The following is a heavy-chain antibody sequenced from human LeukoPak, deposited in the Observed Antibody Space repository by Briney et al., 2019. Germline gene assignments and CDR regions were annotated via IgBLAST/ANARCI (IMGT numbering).Heavy chain of an antibody. D-gene: IGHD6-13*01. CDR3: ARGRIAAAGTPGADY. CDR1: GGTFSSYA. Sequence: ASVKVSCKASGGTFSSYAISWVRQAPGQGLEWMGGIIPIFVTANYAQKFQGRVTITADESTSTAYMELSSLRSEDTAVYYCARGRIAAAGTPGADYWGQGTLVTVSS. J-gene: IGHJ4*02. V-gene: IGHV1-69*13. CDR2: IIPIFVTA.